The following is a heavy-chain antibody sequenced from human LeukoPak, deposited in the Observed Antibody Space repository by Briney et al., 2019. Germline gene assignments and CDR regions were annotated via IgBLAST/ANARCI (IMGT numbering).Heavy chain of an antibody. Sequence: SETLSLTCTVSAGSVSNSDFHWGWVRQTPWRGLEWIGRVYYTGRTDYPPSFQSRLTVSLDRSKNQSTLRLRYVSAADTAFYYCARDSNRYGSGSYFLLDYWGQGILVTVSS. J-gene: IGHJ4*02. V-gene: IGHV4-39*06. CDR1: AGSVSNSDFH. CDR3: ARDSNRYGSGSYFLLDY. CDR2: VYYTGRT. D-gene: IGHD3-10*01.